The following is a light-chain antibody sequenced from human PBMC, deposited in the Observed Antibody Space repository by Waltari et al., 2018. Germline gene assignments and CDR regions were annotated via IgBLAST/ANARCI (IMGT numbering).Light chain of an antibody. J-gene: IGLJ7*01. V-gene: IGLV1-47*02. CDR3: VTWDNSLTSLF. CDR1: SSNIGSND. CDR2: DNN. Sequence: QPVLTQPPLVSGTPGQSVAISCSGNSSNIGSNDVYWYQRLPGTAPKLLIYDNNLRPSEVPDRFSGAKSGTAASLAITGLRSADEADYFCVTWDNSLTSLFFGGGTRLNIL.